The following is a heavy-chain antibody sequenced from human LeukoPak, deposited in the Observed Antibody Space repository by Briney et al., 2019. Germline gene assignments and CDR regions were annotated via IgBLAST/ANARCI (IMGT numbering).Heavy chain of an antibody. V-gene: IGHV1-24*01. CDR3: ARDTYYYDSSGYWIFDY. Sequence: GASVKVSCKVSGYTLTELSMHWVRQAPGKGLEWMGGFDPEDGETIYAQKFQGRVTMTEDTSTDTAYMELRSLRSDDTAVYYCARDTYYYDSSGYWIFDYWGQGTLVTVSS. J-gene: IGHJ4*02. CDR1: GYTLTELS. CDR2: FDPEDGET. D-gene: IGHD3-22*01.